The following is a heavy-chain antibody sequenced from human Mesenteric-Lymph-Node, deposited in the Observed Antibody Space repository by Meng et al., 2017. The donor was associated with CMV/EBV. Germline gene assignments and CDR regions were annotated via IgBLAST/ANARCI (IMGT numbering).Heavy chain of an antibody. D-gene: IGHD2-2*02. V-gene: IGHV1-2*02. Sequence: ASVKVSCKASGYTFTGYYMHWVRQAPGQGLEWMGWINPNSGGTNYAQKFQGRVTMTRDTSISTAYMELSRLRSDDTAVYYCARELGWALRDCSSTSCYKRGAYYYGMDVWGQGTTVTVSS. CDR1: GYTFTGYY. CDR3: ARELGWALRDCSSTSCYKRGAYYYGMDV. CDR2: INPNSGGT. J-gene: IGHJ6*02.